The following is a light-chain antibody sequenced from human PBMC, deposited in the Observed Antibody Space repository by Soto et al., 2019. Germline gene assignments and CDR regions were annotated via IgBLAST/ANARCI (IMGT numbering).Light chain of an antibody. V-gene: IGKV3D-15*01. Sequence: EIVMTQSPATLSVSPGERATLSCRASQSISNNLAWYQQKPGQAPRLLMYGASTRATGIPARFSGSGSGTEFTLAISSLQSEDFAVYYCQHYYNSLYTFGQGTKLEIK. CDR3: QHYYNSLYT. CDR2: GAS. J-gene: IGKJ2*01. CDR1: QSISNN.